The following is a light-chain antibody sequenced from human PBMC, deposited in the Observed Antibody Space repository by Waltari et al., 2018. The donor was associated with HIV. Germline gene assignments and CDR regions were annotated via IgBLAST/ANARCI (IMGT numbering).Light chain of an antibody. V-gene: IGLV1-51*01. CDR1: SSNIGNNY. J-gene: IGLJ2*01. CDR2: DNN. Sequence: GQKVTISCSGSSSNIGNNYVSWYQQLPGTAPKLLIYDNNKRPSGIPDRFSGSKSGTSATLGITGLQTGDEADYYCGTWDSSLSAVVFGGGAKLTVL. CDR3: GTWDSSLSAVV.